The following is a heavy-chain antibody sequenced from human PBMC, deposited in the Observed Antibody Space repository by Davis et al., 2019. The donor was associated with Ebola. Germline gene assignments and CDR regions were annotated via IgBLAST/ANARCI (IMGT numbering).Heavy chain of an antibody. CDR1: GYTFTSYD. J-gene: IGHJ6*02. V-gene: IGHV1-8*01. CDR3: ARDLSTFGGYYYYGMDV. Sequence: GESLKISCKASGYTFTSYDINWVRQATGQGLEWMGWMNPNSGNTGYAQKFQGRVTMTRNTSISTAYMELSSLRSEDTAVYYCARDLSTFGGYYYYGMDVWGQGTTVTVSS. D-gene: IGHD3-16*01. CDR2: MNPNSGNT.